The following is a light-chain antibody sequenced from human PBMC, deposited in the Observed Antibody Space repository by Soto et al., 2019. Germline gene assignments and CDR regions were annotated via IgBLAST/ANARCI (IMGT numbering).Light chain of an antibody. CDR1: QSISSW. CDR2: KAS. CDR3: QQYKGFWT. Sequence: DIQMTQSPATVSSCLVDIVTITCRASQSISSWLAWYQQKPGKAPNLPIYKASSLESGVPSRFSGSGSGTEFTLTISSLQTDDFATYYCQQYKGFWTFGQGTKVDI. V-gene: IGKV1-5*03. J-gene: IGKJ1*01.